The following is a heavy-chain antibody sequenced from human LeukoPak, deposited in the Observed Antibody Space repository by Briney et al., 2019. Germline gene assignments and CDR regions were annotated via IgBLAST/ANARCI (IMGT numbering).Heavy chain of an antibody. CDR1: GFTVSRSY. Sequence: GGSLRLSCAASGFTVSRSYMIWARQAPGKGLEWVSVIYSGGTTYYADSVKGRFTISRDNSNHMLYLQMNSLIAEDTAIYYCAKDDDWLRFEHWGRGTPVSVSS. V-gene: IGHV3-53*01. CDR3: AKDDDWLRFEH. CDR2: IYSGGTT. J-gene: IGHJ4*02. D-gene: IGHD5-12*01.